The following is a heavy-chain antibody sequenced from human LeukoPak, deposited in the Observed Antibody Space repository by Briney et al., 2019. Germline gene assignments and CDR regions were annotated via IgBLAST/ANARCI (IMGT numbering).Heavy chain of an antibody. D-gene: IGHD2-2*01. V-gene: IGHV4-59*01. J-gene: IGHJ6*03. CDR2: TYYSGST. Sequence: PSETLSLTCTVSGGSITTYYWSWIRQAPGKGREWIGYTYYSGSTDYKPSLKSRVTISVDTSKNQFSLRLSSVTAADTAVSYCATTYCSSTSCYYYMDVWGKGTTVTVSS. CDR3: ATTYCSSTSCYYYMDV. CDR1: GGSITTYY.